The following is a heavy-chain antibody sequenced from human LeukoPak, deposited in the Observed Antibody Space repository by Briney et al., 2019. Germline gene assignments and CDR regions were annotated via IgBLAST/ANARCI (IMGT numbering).Heavy chain of an antibody. Sequence: GGSLRLSCAASGFTFSSYAMSWVRQAPGKGLEWVSAISGSGGSTYYADSVKGRFTISRDNSKSTLCLQMNSLRAEDTAVYYCAKGGLNSFDYWGQGTLVTVSS. V-gene: IGHV3-23*01. CDR2: ISGSGGST. D-gene: IGHD2-21*01. CDR1: GFTFSSYA. CDR3: AKGGLNSFDY. J-gene: IGHJ4*02.